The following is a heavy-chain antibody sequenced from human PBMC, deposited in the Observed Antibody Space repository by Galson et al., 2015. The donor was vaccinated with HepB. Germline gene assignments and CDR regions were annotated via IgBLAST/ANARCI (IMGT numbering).Heavy chain of an antibody. J-gene: IGHJ4*02. D-gene: IGHD2-15*01. CDR2: IRSKTDGGTT. V-gene: IGHV3-15*01. Sequence: SLRLSCAASGFTFSNAWMSWVRQAPGKGLEWVGRIRSKTDGGTTDYAAPVKGRFTISRDDSKNTTYLQMNSLKTEDTAVYYCTTGRDSGGSSYSVLVCFSDDYWSQASRVTVSS. CDR3: TTGRDSGGSSYSVLVCFSDDY. CDR1: GFTFSNAW.